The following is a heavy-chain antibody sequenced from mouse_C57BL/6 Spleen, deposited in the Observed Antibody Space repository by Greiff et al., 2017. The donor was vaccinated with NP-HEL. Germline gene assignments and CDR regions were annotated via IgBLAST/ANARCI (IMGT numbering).Heavy chain of an antibody. CDR2: IHPNSGST. V-gene: IGHV1-64*01. D-gene: IGHD1-1*01. Sequence: VQLQQPGAELVKPGASVKLSCKASGYTFTSYWMHWVKQRPGQGLEWIGMIHPNSGSTNYNEKFKSKATLTVDKSSSTAYMQLSSLTSEDSAVYYCARDYGSSYYAVDYWGQGTSVTVSS. CDR1: GYTFTSYW. J-gene: IGHJ4*01. CDR3: ARDYGSSYYAVDY.